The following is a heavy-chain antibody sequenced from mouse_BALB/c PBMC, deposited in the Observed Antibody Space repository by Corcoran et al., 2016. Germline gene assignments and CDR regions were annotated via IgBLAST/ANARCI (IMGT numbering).Heavy chain of an antibody. CDR2: IDPANGNT. CDR1: GFNIKDTY. J-gene: IGHJ3*01. D-gene: IGHD3-1*01. V-gene: IGHV14-3*02. Sequence: EVQLQQSGAELVKPGASVKLSCTASGFNIKDTYMHWVKQRPEQGLEGIGRIDPANGNTKCDPKFQGKATITAYTSSNTAYLQLSSLTSEDTAVYYCARTARAKAWFAYCGQGTLVTVSA. CDR3: ARTARAKAWFAY.